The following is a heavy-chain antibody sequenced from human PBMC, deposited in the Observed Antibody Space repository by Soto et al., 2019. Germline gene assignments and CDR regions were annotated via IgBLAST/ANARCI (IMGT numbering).Heavy chain of an antibody. Sequence: PGGSLRLSCAASGFTFSSYCMHWVRQAPGKGLEWVAVIWYDGSNKYYADSVKGRFTISRDNSKNTLYLQMNSLRAEDTAVYYCARDGFIPYYYDSSGYYRGRTFDYWGQGTLVTVSS. V-gene: IGHV3-33*01. CDR3: ARDGFIPYYYDSSGYYRGRTFDY. CDR1: GFTFSSYC. CDR2: IWYDGSNK. D-gene: IGHD3-22*01. J-gene: IGHJ4*02.